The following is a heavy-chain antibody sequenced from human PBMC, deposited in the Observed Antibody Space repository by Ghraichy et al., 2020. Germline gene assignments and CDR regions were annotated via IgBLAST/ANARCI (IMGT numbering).Heavy chain of an antibody. V-gene: IGHV3-23*01. Sequence: GESLNISCEASGITFSSHAMTWVRQAPGKGLEWVSGISGSGGGTYYADSVKGRFTISRDNSKDTLYLQMYSLRADDTAVYYCTAGNRWYKIDYWGQGTLVTVSS. D-gene: IGHD1-14*01. J-gene: IGHJ4*02. CDR3: TAGNRWYKIDY. CDR2: ISGSGGGT. CDR1: GITFSSHA.